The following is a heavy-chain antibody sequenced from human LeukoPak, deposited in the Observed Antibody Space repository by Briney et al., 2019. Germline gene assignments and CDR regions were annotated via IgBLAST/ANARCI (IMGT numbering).Heavy chain of an antibody. CDR1: GYTFTGYY. V-gene: IGHV1-2*02. Sequence: ASVKVSCKASGYTFTGYYMHWVRQAPGQGLEWMGWINPNSGGTNYAQKFQGRVTMTRDTSISTAYMELSRLRSDDTAVYYCARGNWNDVSWYYYMDVWGKGTTVTVSS. CDR2: INPNSGGT. J-gene: IGHJ6*03. D-gene: IGHD1-1*01. CDR3: ARGNWNDVSWYYYMDV.